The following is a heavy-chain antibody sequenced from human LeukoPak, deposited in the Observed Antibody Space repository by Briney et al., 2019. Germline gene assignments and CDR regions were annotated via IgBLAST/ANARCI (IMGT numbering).Heavy chain of an antibody. Sequence: GGSLRLSCAASGFTFSSYAMSWVRQAPGKGLEWVSAISGSGAGTYYADSVKGRFTISRDNSKNTLYLQMNSLRAEDTAVYYCAKDPDTYYYFDYWGQGTLVTVSS. V-gene: IGHV3-23*01. CDR2: ISGSGAGT. J-gene: IGHJ4*02. CDR1: GFTFSSYA. D-gene: IGHD2-8*01. CDR3: AKDPDTYYYFDY.